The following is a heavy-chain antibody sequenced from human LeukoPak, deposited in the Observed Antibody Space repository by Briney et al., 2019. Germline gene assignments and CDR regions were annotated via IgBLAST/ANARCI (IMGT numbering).Heavy chain of an antibody. J-gene: IGHJ4*02. D-gene: IGHD1-1*01. V-gene: IGHV3-23*01. CDR3: AKAGRPGTYTNFDY. Sequence: GESRRLSCAASGFTFSSYAMSWVRQAPGKGLEWVSAISGSGGSTYYADSVKGRFTISRDNSKNTLYLQMNSLRAEDTAVYYCAKAGRPGTYTNFDYWGQGTLVTVSS. CDR2: ISGSGGST. CDR1: GFTFSSYA.